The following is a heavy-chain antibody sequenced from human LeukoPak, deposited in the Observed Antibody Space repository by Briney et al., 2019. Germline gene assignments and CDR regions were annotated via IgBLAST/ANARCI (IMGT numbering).Heavy chain of an antibody. J-gene: IGHJ4*02. CDR3: ARDIGRGAFDY. D-gene: IGHD3-10*01. CDR2: INSDGSST. V-gene: IGHV3-74*01. Sequence: RGSLRLSCADSGFTFSSYWMHWVRQAPGKGLWWVSRINSDGSSTSYAASVKGRFTISRDNAKNTLYLQMNSLRAEDTAVYYCARDIGRGAFDYWGQGTLVTVSS. CDR1: GFTFSSYW.